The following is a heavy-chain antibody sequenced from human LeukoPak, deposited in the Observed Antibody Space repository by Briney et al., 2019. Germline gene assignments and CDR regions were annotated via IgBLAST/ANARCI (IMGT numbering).Heavy chain of an antibody. J-gene: IGHJ3*02. D-gene: IGHD2-15*01. Sequence: GGSLRLSCAASGFTFSSYGMHWVRQAPGKGLEWVAVISYDGGNKYYADSVKGRFTISRDNAKNSLYLQMNSLRAEDTAVYYCARDFTSDIVVVVAAYAFDIWGQGTMVTVSS. CDR2: ISYDGGNK. CDR3: ARDFTSDIVVVVAAYAFDI. CDR1: GFTFSSYG. V-gene: IGHV3-30*03.